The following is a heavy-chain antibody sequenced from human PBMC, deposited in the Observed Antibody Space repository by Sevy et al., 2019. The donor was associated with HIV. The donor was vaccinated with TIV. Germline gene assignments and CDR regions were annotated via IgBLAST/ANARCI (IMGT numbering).Heavy chain of an antibody. J-gene: IGHJ6*02. CDR3: ARAGGDTAYAMDV. Sequence: GALRLSCAASGFTFSSYSMNWVRQAPGKGLEWVLYISSSSSTILNADSVKGRFTISRDNAKNSLFLQMNSLRAEDTAVYYCARAGGDTAYAMDVWGQGTTVTVSS. D-gene: IGHD2-21*01. CDR2: ISSSSSTI. CDR1: GFTFSSYS. V-gene: IGHV3-48*01.